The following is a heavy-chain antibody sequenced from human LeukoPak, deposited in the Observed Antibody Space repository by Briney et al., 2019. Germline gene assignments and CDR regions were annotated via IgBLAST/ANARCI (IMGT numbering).Heavy chain of an antibody. CDR1: GGSISSYY. CDR3: ARYYYGSGSYRSFDP. D-gene: IGHD3-10*01. Sequence: PSETLSLTCTVSGGSISSYYWSWIRQPPGKGLEWIGYIYYSGSTNYNPSLKSRVTISVDTSKNQFSLKLSSVTAADTAVYYCARYYYGSGSYRSFDPWGQGTLVTVSS. V-gene: IGHV4-59*08. CDR2: IYYSGST. J-gene: IGHJ5*02.